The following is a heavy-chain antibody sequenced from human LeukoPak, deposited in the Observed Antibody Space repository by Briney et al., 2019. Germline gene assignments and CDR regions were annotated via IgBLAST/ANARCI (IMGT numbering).Heavy chain of an antibody. CDR2: FNCRGKIT. CDR1: GFTFSSYA. D-gene: IGHD3-16*01. J-gene: IGHJ6*03. V-gene: IGHV3-23*01. CDR3: AKLGGQEVYNYYVGV. Sequence: PGGSLRLSCEASGFTFSSYAMRWVRQPPGKGLEWVSGFNCRGKITYYATAVRGRFTISRDNSKNTLYLQINSLRAEDTAVYYCAKLGGQEVYNYYVGVWGKGTTVAVSS.